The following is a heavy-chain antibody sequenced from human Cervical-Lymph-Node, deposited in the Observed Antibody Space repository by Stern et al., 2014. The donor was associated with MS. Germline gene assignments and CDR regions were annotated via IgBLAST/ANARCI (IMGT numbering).Heavy chain of an antibody. D-gene: IGHD6-6*01. CDR3: AKCPSSGYFYHGMDV. Sequence: VQLVESGGGLVKPGRSLRLPCAASGFTFDDYDLHWVRHAPGQGLEWVSGITWNRGDIGYADSVKGRFTNSRDNAKNSLYRQMNSLRVEDTALYYCAKCPSSGYFYHGMDVWGHGTTVTVSS. J-gene: IGHJ6*02. CDR2: ITWNRGDI. V-gene: IGHV3-9*01. CDR1: GFTFDDYD.